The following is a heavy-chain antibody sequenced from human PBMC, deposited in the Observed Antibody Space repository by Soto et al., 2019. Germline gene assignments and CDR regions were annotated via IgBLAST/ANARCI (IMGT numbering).Heavy chain of an antibody. Sequence: QVQLVESGGGVVQPGRSLRLSCAASGFTFSSYGMHWVRQAPGKGLEWVAVISYDGSNKYYADSVKGRFTISRDNSKNTLYLQMNSLRAEDTAVYYCAKAPQRIYIRQPIYDFESCNYYYGMDVWGQGTTVTVSS. CDR1: GFTFSSYG. D-gene: IGHD3-3*01. J-gene: IGHJ6*02. V-gene: IGHV3-30*18. CDR2: ISYDGSNK. CDR3: AKAPQRIYIRQPIYDFESCNYYYGMDV.